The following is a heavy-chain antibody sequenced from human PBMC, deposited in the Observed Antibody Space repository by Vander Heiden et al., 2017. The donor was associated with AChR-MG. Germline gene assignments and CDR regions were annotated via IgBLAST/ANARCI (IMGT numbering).Heavy chain of an antibody. CDR1: GISLRSDA. D-gene: IGHD3-3*01. CDR3: AKGGYDFWRGYHGMDV. V-gene: IGHV3-23*01. CDR2: RRGSGGST. Sequence: EGQLLESGGGSVQPGGSLSPSRAGSGISLRSDAMGWVREAQGKGREWVSGRRGSGGSTSYAVSVKGRYTNTRENAKNTLHLQMNSLRGEDTGVYYGAKGGYDFWRGYHGMDVWGRGTTATVA. J-gene: IGHJ6*02.